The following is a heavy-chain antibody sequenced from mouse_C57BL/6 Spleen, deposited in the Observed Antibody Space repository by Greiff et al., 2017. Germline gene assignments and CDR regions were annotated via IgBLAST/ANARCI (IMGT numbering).Heavy chain of an antibody. V-gene: IGHV1-62-2*01. D-gene: IGHD2-4*01. Sequence: QVQLQQSGAELVKPGASVKLSCKASGYTFTEYTIHWVKQRSGQGLEWIGWFYPGSGSIKYNEKFKDKATLTADKSSSTVYMELSRLTSEDSAVYFCARHGYDYGDVSYWYFDVWGTGTTVTVSS. CDR3: ARHGYDYGDVSYWYFDV. J-gene: IGHJ1*03. CDR1: GYTFTEYT. CDR2: FYPGSGSI.